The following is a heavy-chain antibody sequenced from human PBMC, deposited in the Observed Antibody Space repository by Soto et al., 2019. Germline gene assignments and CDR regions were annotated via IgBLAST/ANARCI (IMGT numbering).Heavy chain of an antibody. J-gene: IGHJ6*02. Sequence: EVQVVESGGDSVQPGGSLRLSCSTSGFTFSSYWMHWVSQAPGKGLVWVSRISGDGSRTYYADSVQGRFTTSRDNAKNTLYLQMSSLRAEDTAVYYCARGLSGYYGMDVWGQGTTVSVSS. CDR2: ISGDGSRT. CDR1: GFTFSSYW. V-gene: IGHV3-74*01. D-gene: IGHD1-26*01. CDR3: ARGLSGYYGMDV.